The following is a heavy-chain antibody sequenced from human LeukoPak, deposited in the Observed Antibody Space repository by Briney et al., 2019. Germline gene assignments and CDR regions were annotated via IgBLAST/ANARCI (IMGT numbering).Heavy chain of an antibody. V-gene: IGHV1-8*03. J-gene: IGHJ4*02. CDR1: GYTFPSYD. CDR2: MNPNSGNT. D-gene: IGHD1-14*01. Sequence: ASVKVSCKASGYTFPSYDINWVRQATGQGLEWMGWMNPNSGNTGYAQKFQGRVTITRNTSISTAYMELSSLRSEDTAVYYCARSSSLNRHQIGYWGQGTLVTVSS. CDR3: ARSSSLNRHQIGY.